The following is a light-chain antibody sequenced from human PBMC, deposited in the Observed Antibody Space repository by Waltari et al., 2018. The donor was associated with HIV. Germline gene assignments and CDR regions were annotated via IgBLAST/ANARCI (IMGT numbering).Light chain of an antibody. CDR1: QTIFDSFHNKTF. CDR3: HQYYTVPWT. CDR2: WAS. Sequence: DIVLTQSPDSLSVSLGERATINCHSSQTIFDSFHNKTFLAWYKQKAGQPPKLLIHWASTRKSVVPDRFSGSGSEAFFSLTITSLQADDVAVYYCHQYYTVPWTFGQGTKVEVK. J-gene: IGKJ1*01. V-gene: IGKV4-1*01.